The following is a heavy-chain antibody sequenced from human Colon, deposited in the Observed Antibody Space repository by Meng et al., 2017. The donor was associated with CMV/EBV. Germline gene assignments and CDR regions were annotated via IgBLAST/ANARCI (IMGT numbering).Heavy chain of an antibody. Sequence: GGSLRLSCAASGFTFSSYSMNWVRQAPGKGLEWVSYISSSSSTIYYADSVKGRFTISRDNAMNSLYLQMNSLRAEDTAVYYCARTSIAAGGTFFFDHWGQGTLVTVSS. CDR1: GFTFSSYS. CDR2: ISSSSSTI. D-gene: IGHD6-13*01. J-gene: IGHJ4*02. CDR3: ARTSIAAGGTFFFDH. V-gene: IGHV3-48*04.